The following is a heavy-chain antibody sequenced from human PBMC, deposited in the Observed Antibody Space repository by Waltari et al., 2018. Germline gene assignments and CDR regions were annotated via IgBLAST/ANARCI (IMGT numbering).Heavy chain of an antibody. J-gene: IGHJ4*02. D-gene: IGHD6-19*01. CDR1: GYTFTTYY. CDR3: ARNVGSGLDY. Sequence: QVQLVQSGAEVKKPGASVKVSCKASGYTFTTYYIHWVRQAPGQGLEWMGLINPRAGSTSHAQRFQGRVTMTRDTSTSTVYMELSSLRSEDTAVYFCARNVGSGLDYWGQGTLVTVSS. CDR2: INPRAGST. V-gene: IGHV1-46*03.